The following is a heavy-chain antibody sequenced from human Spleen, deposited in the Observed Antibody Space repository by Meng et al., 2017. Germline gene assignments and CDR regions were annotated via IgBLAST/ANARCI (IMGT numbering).Heavy chain of an antibody. J-gene: IGHJ4*02. CDR2: IKHSGYT. CDR3: VRLPRISGWYGDAGGYFDF. Sequence: SETLSLTCAVSGASFSAYYWSWIRQSPGKVLEWIGEIKHSGYTSYNPSLKSRVTISVDKSKNHFTLNLTSVTAADTAVYFCVRLPRISGWYGDAGGYFDFWDQGNLVTVSS. D-gene: IGHD6-19*01. CDR1: GASFSAYY. V-gene: IGHV4-34*01.